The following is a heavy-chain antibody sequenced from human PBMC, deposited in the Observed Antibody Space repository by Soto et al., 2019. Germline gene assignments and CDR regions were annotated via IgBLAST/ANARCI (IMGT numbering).Heavy chain of an antibody. CDR1: GYTFTSYA. CDR3: ARSGYSSVQVDY. D-gene: IGHD6-19*01. Sequence: ASVKVSCKASGYTFTSYAMHWVRQAPGQRLEWMGWINAGNGNTKYSQKFQGRVTITRDTSASTAYMELSSLRSEDTAVYYCARSGYSSVQVDYWGQGILVTVSS. V-gene: IGHV1-3*01. CDR2: INAGNGNT. J-gene: IGHJ4*02.